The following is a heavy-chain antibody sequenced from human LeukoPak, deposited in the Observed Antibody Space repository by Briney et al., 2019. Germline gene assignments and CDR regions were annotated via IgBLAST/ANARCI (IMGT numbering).Heavy chain of an antibody. Sequence: GGSLRLSCAASGFTFSSYAMSWVRQAPGKGLEWVSALSGSGGSTYYADSVKGRFTISRDTSKNTLYLQMNSLRADDTAVYYCAKGFSWYGYGMDVWGLGTTVTVSS. V-gene: IGHV3-23*01. D-gene: IGHD6-13*01. J-gene: IGHJ6*02. CDR1: GFTFSSYA. CDR3: AKGFSWYGYGMDV. CDR2: LSGSGGST.